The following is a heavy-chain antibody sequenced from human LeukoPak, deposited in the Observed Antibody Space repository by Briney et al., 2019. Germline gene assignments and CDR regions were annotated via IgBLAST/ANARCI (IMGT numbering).Heavy chain of an antibody. Sequence: KPSETLSLTCTVSGGSISSYYWSWIRQPPGKGLEWIWYIYYSGSTNYNPSLKSRVTISVDTSKNQFSLKLSSVTAADTAVYYCARQTKYYDILTGYFPYYFDYWGQGTLVTVSS. CDR2: IYYSGST. V-gene: IGHV4-59*08. J-gene: IGHJ4*02. CDR1: GGSISSYY. CDR3: ARQTKYYDILTGYFPYYFDY. D-gene: IGHD3-9*01.